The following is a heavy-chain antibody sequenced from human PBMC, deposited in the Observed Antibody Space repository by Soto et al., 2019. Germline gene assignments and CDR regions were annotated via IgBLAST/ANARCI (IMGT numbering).Heavy chain of an antibody. D-gene: IGHD4-4*01. CDR3: ASGRDGYSVVFDY. J-gene: IGHJ4*02. Sequence: QVQLQQWGAGLLKPSETLSLTCAVYGGSFSGYYWSWIRQPPGKGLEWIGEINHSGSTNYNPYLKSRVTISVDTAPNQFPLKLSSVTAADTDVYYCASGRDGYSVVFDYWGQGTLVTVSS. V-gene: IGHV4-34*01. CDR2: INHSGST. CDR1: GGSFSGYY.